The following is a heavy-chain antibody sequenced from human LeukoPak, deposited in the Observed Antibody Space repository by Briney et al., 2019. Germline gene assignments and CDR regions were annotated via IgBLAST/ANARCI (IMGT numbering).Heavy chain of an antibody. J-gene: IGHJ5*02. CDR2: ISYDGSNK. D-gene: IGHD1-1*01. Sequence: AGGSLRLSCAASGFTFSSYGMHWVRQAPGKGLEWVAVISYDGSNKYYADSVKGRFTISRDNSKSTVYLQVNSLRVGDTAVYYCAIDPVTGTSGWKSWGQGTLVTVSS. V-gene: IGHV3-30*03. CDR1: GFTFSSYG. CDR3: AIDPVTGTSGWKS.